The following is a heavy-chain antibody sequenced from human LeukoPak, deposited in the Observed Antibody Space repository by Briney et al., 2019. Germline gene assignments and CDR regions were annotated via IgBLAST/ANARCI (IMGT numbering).Heavy chain of an antibody. J-gene: IGHJ3*02. CDR1: GGSISSYY. CDR2: IYTSGGT. V-gene: IGHV4-4*07. Sequence: SETLSLTCTVSGGSISSYYWSWIRQPAGKGLEWIGRIYTSGGTNYNPSLTSRVTMSVDTSKTPCSLNLSSVTAADTAVYYCARERRNGDYSIGDAFDIWGQGTMVTVSS. CDR3: ARERRNGDYSIGDAFDI. D-gene: IGHD4-17*01.